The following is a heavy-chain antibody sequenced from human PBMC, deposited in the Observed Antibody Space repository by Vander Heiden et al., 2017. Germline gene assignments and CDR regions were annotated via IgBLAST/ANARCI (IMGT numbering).Heavy chain of an antibody. CDR2: ISYDGSNK. Sequence: QVQLVESGGGVVQPGRSLRLSCAASGFTFIRYAMHWVRQAAGKGLEWVAVISYDGSNKYYADSVKGRFTISRDNSKNTLYPQMNSLRAEDTAVYYCARDDADIAAAVGYFQHWGQGTLVTVSS. V-gene: IGHV3-30*04. CDR3: ARDDADIAAAVGYFQH. D-gene: IGHD6-13*01. J-gene: IGHJ1*01. CDR1: GFTFIRYA.